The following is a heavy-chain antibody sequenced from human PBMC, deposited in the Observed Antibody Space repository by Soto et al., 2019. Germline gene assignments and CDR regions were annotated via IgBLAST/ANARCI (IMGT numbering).Heavy chain of an antibody. V-gene: IGHV3-33*01. Sequence: QVQLVESGGGVVQPGRSLRLSCAASGFTFSSYGMHWVRQAPGKGLEWVAVIWYDGSNKYYADSVKGRFTISRDNSKNTLYVQMNSLRAEDTAVYYCARDRRGGLGAFDIWGQGTMVTVSS. CDR3: ARDRRGGLGAFDI. J-gene: IGHJ3*02. D-gene: IGHD3-16*01. CDR2: IWYDGSNK. CDR1: GFTFSSYG.